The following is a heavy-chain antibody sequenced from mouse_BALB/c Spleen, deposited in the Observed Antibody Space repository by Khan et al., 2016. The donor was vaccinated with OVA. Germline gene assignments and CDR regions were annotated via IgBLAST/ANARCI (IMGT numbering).Heavy chain of an antibody. CDR2: IYPGNGDT. V-gene: IGHV1-5*01. J-gene: IGHJ3*01. D-gene: IGHD1-3*01. Sequence: EVQLQESGTVLARPGASVKMSCKASGYSFTSHLIHWVKQRPGQGLEWIGDIYPGNGDTTYNQRFKDKAKLTAGTSANTAYMELSSLTNEDSAVYYCGRGGYSSFAYWGQGTLVTVSA. CDR3: GRGGYSSFAY. CDR1: GYSFTSHL.